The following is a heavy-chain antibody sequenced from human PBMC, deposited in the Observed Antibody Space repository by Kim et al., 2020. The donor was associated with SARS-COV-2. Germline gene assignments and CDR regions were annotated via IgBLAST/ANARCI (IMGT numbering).Heavy chain of an antibody. CDR2: MNPNSGNT. D-gene: IGHD3-10*01. J-gene: IGHJ5*02. CDR3: ARGPTNKVRGVIHNWFDP. V-gene: IGHV1-8*01. Sequence: ASVKVSCKASGYTFTSYDINWVRQATGQGLEWMGWMNPNSGNTGYAQKFQGRVTMTRNTSISTAYMELSSLRSEDTAVYYCARGPTNKVRGVIHNWFDPWGQRTLVTVSS. CDR1: GYTFTSYD.